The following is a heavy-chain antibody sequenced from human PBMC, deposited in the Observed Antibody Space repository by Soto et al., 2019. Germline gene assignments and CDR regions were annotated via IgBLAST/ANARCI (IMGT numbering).Heavy chain of an antibody. J-gene: IGHJ6*02. CDR3: ARVLGVGATARLSPHYYYYGMDV. CDR1: GGSISSYY. CDR2: IYYSGST. Sequence: SRTLSLTCTVAGGSISSYYWSWIRQPPGKGLEGSGYIYYSGSTNYNPSLKSRVTISVYTSKNQFSLKLSSVTAADTAVYYCARVLGVGATARLSPHYYYYGMDVWGQGTTVTASS. D-gene: IGHD1-26*01. V-gene: IGHV4-59*01.